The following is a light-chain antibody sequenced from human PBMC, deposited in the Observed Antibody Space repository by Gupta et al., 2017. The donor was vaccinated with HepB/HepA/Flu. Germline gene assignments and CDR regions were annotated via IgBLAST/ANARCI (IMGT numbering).Light chain of an antibody. CDR3: QHYDYSIPLS. CDR2: GAS. Sequence: EIVLTQSPRTLSLSPGESATLSCRASQSFTSGYLAWYQQKPGQAPRLLLYGASSRDTDIPDRVSGSGCGTDFTLTISRLEPEEFAVYYCQHYDYSIPLSFGGGTKVEMK. V-gene: IGKV3-20*01. CDR1: QSFTSGY. J-gene: IGKJ4*01.